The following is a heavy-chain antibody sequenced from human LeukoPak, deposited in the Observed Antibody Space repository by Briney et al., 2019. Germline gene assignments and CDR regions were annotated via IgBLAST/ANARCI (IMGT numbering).Heavy chain of an antibody. Sequence: SQTLSLTCTVSGGSISSGDYYWSWIRQPPGKGLEWIGYIYYSGSTYYNPSLKSRVTISVDTSKNQFSLKLSSVTVADTAVYYCARDPVPVSPHAFDIWGQGTMVNVSS. CDR3: ARDPVPVSPHAFDI. J-gene: IGHJ3*02. CDR2: IYYSGST. CDR1: GGSISSGDYY. V-gene: IGHV4-30-4*08. D-gene: IGHD2-2*01.